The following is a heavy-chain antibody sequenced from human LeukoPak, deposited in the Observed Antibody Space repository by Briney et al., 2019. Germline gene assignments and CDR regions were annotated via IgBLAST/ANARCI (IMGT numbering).Heavy chain of an antibody. Sequence: ASVKVSCKASGYTFTGYYMHWVRQAPGQGLEWMGWINPNSGGTNYAQKFQGRVTMTRDTSISTAYMELSRLRSDDTAVYYCARDGQAMATSRSGLNTTPYWGQGTLVTVSS. CDR3: ARDGQAMATSRSGLNTTPY. J-gene: IGHJ4*02. CDR1: GYTFTGYY. CDR2: INPNSGGT. D-gene: IGHD5-12*01. V-gene: IGHV1-2*02.